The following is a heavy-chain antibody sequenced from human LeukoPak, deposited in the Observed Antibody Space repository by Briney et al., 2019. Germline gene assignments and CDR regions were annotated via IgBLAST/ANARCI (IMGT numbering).Heavy chain of an antibody. CDR3: ARCPKQVGFAYWHFDL. V-gene: IGHV1-2*02. CDR2: INPDSGGT. D-gene: IGHD1-26*01. J-gene: IGHJ2*01. CDR1: GCTFTGYY. Sequence: GASVKVSCKASGCTFTGYYIHWVRQAPGEGLEWMGWINPDSGGTNYAQKFQGRVTMTRDTSISTGYMELSRLRSDDTVVYYCARCPKQVGFAYWHFDLWGRGTLVTVSS.